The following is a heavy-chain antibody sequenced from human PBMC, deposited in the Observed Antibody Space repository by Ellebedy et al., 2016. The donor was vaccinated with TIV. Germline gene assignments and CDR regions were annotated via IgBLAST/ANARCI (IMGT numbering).Heavy chain of an antibody. V-gene: IGHV3-66*01. D-gene: IGHD1-26*01. CDR2: LYRGCNT. CDR3: ARDSSHGGADTFYNYGMDV. J-gene: IGHJ6*02. CDR1: GFTVSNNY. Sequence: GESLKISCAAPGFTVSNNYMRWVRQAPGKGLERVSLLYRGCNTYYADSVRGRFTISRDKSKNTLHLQMNSLRAEDTAVYYCARDSSHGGADTFYNYGMDVWGHGTTVTVAS.